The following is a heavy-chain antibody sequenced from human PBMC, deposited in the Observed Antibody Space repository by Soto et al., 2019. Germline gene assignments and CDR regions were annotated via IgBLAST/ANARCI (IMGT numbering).Heavy chain of an antibody. Sequence: SETLSLTCAAYGGSFSGYYWSWIRQPPGKGLEWIGEINHSGSTNYNPSLKSRVTISVDTSKSQFSLKLSSVTAADTAVYYCARGPTYYDFWSGYPGYYYYMDVWGKGTTVTVSS. D-gene: IGHD3-3*01. CDR2: INHSGST. J-gene: IGHJ6*03. V-gene: IGHV4-34*01. CDR1: GGSFSGYY. CDR3: ARGPTYYDFWSGYPGYYYYMDV.